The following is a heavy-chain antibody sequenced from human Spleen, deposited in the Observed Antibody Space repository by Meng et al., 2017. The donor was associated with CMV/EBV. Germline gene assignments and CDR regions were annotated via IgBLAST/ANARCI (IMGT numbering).Heavy chain of an antibody. CDR3: ARENGEDFYYGMDV. CDR2: ILSHDVR. V-gene: IGHV2-26*01. J-gene: IGHJ6*02. CDR1: GFSVNNPRMG. Sequence: SGPTLVKPTATLTLSCTVSGFSVNNPRMGVSWIRQPPGRALEWLARILSHDVRSYSTSLESRLTISKDTSKSQVLLTMTNMDPLDTATYYCARENGEDFYYGMDVWGQGTTVTV.